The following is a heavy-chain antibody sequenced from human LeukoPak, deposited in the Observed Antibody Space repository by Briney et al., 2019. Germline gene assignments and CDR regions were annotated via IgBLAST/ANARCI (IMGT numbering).Heavy chain of an antibody. Sequence: GRSLRLSCAASGFTFSSYGMHWVRQAPGKGLEWVAVISYDGSNKYYADSVKGRFTISRDNSKNTLYLQMNSLRAEDTAVYYCAKVGTGSGYSYWGQGTLVTVSS. V-gene: IGHV3-30*18. J-gene: IGHJ4*02. CDR3: AKVGTGSGYSY. CDR2: ISYDGSNK. D-gene: IGHD3-22*01. CDR1: GFTFSSYG.